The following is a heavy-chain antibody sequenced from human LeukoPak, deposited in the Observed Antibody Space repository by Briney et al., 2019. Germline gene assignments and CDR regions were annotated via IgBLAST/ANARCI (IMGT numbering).Heavy chain of an antibody. D-gene: IGHD2-21*02. CDR1: GFTFSNYW. CDR3: ARSEAVGTVDY. J-gene: IGHJ4*02. V-gene: IGHV3-7*01. Sequence: GGSLRLSCAASGFTFSNYWMSWVRQAPGKGLEWVANIKEDGSANWCIDSVKGRFTISRDNVKNSLYLQMNSLSAEDTAVYYCARSEAVGTVDYWGQGALVTVSS. CDR2: IKEDGSAN.